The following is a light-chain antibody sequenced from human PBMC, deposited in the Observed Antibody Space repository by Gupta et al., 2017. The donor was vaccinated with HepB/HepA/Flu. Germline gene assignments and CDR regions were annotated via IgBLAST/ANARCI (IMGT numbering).Light chain of an antibody. CDR3: QQYDCPPYT. CDR1: QSFLYSSNNKNY. V-gene: IGKV4-1*01. Sequence: IVMTQSPSSLAVSLGERATINCKSSQSFLYSSNNKNYLAWYQQKPGQPPKLLIYWASTREYGVPDRFSGSGSGTXFTLTIXGLQAEDVAVYHCQQYDCPPYTFGXGTKLEIK. CDR2: WAS. J-gene: IGKJ2*01.